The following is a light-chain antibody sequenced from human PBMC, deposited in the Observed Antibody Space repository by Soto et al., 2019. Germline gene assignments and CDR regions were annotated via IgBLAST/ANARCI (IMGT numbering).Light chain of an antibody. V-gene: IGKV1-39*01. CDR2: AAS. CDR1: QSISSY. J-gene: IGKJ4*01. CDR3: QQSYSTPLT. Sequence: DIQMTQSRSSLSGSVGDRVTITCGASQSISSYLNWYQQKPGKAPKLLIYAASSLQSGVPSRFSGSGSGTDFTLTISSLQPEDFATYYCQQSYSTPLTFGGGTKVDI.